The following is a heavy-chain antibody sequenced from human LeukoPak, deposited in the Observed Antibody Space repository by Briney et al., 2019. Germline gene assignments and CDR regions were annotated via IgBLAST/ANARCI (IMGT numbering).Heavy chain of an antibody. Sequence: GGSLRLSCAASGFTFSSYSMNWVRQAPGKGLEWVSYTSSSSSTIYYADSVKGRFSISRDNSKKTLYLQMNSLRAEDTAVYYCAKDFYDFWSGNYGDDYYYGMDVWGQGTTVTVS. V-gene: IGHV3-48*01. CDR2: TSSSSSTI. CDR1: GFTFSSYS. J-gene: IGHJ6*02. CDR3: AKDFYDFWSGNYGDDYYYGMDV. D-gene: IGHD3-3*01.